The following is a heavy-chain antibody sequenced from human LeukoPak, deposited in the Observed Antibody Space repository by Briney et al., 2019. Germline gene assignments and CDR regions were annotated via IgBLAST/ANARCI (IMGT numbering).Heavy chain of an antibody. V-gene: IGHV3-66*01. D-gene: IGHD3-10*01. J-gene: IGHJ4*02. CDR2: LYSDGART. CDR3: ARLISGSHHLYFDD. Sequence: GGSLRLSCAASGFTVSSSFLSWVRQAPGKGLEWLSILYSDGARTQYADSAKGRFTISRDNSKNTLYLQMNSLRAEDTALYYCARLISGSHHLYFDDWGLGTLVTVSS. CDR1: GFTVSSSF.